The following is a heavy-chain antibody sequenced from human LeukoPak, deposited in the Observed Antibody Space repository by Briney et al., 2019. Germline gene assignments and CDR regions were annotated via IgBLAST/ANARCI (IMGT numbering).Heavy chain of an antibody. V-gene: IGHV1-3*01. CDR2: INAGNGNT. CDR1: GYTFTSYA. J-gene: IGHJ6*04. Sequence: ASVKVSCKASGYTFTSYAMHWVRQAPGQRLEWMGWINAGNGNTKYSQKFQGRVTITRDTSASTAYMELSSLRSEDTAVYYCARGLGHCSGGSCYSYGMDVWGKGTTVTVSS. D-gene: IGHD2-15*01. CDR3: ARGLGHCSGGSCYSYGMDV.